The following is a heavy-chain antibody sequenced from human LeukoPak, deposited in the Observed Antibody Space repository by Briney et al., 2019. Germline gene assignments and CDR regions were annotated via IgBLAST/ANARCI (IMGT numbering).Heavy chain of an antibody. CDR3: ARVQGSSSYPRAYYYYGMDV. V-gene: IGHV3-48*03. Sequence: GGSLRLSCAASGFTFSSYEMNWVRQAPGKGLEWVSYISSSGSTIYYADSVKGRFTISRDNAKNSLYLQMNSLRAEDTAVYYCARVQGSSSYPRAYYYYGMDVWGKGTTLTVPS. CDR2: ISSSGSTI. CDR1: GFTFSSYE. D-gene: IGHD6-13*01. J-gene: IGHJ6*04.